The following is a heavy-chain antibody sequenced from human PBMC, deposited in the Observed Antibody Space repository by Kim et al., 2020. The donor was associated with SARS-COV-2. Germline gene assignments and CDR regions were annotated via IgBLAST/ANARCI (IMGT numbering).Heavy chain of an antibody. J-gene: IGHJ6*02. D-gene: IGHD1-1*01. V-gene: IGHV3-33*06. Sequence: GGSLRLSCAASGFTFSSYGMHWVRQAPGKGLEWVAVIWYDGSNKYYADSVKGRFTISRDNSKNTLYLQMNSLRAEDTAVYYCAKDPNWSQKKYGMDVWGQGTTVTVSS. CDR3: AKDPNWSQKKYGMDV. CDR2: IWYDGSNK. CDR1: GFTFSSYG.